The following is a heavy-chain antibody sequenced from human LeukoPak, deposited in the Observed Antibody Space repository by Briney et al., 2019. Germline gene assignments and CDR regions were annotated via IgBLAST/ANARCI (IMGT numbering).Heavy chain of an antibody. V-gene: IGHV4-59*01. CDR1: GGSISSYY. Sequence: SETLSLTCTVSGGSISSYYWSSIRQPPGKGLEWIGYIYYSGNTNYKPSLKSRVTISVDTSKTQFSLKLRSVTAADTAVYYCARVPGYMIEDYFDYWGQGTLVTVSS. J-gene: IGHJ4*02. D-gene: IGHD3-22*01. CDR3: ARVPGYMIEDYFDY. CDR2: IYYSGNT.